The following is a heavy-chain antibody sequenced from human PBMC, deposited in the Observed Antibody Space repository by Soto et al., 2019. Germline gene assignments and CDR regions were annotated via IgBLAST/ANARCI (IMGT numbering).Heavy chain of an antibody. J-gene: IGHJ6*02. V-gene: IGHV3-30-3*01. CDR3: ARAPPRGIAAPGTWGSGMDV. D-gene: IGHD6-13*01. CDR1: GFTFSSYS. Sequence: QVQLMESGGGVVQPGGSLRLSYATSGFTFSSYSMHWFRQAPGKGLEWVAVTSSDGGVKFYADSVKGRFTISRDSSTNTLSLQMNSLRGEDTAVYYCARAPPRGIAAPGTWGSGMDVWGQGTTVTVSS. CDR2: TSSDGGVK.